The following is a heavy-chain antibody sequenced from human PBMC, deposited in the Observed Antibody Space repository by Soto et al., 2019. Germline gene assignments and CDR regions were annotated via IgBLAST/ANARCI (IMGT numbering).Heavy chain of an antibody. Sequence: QVQLQESGPGLVKPSGTLSLTCAVSGGSISSSNWGSWVRQHPGKGLEWIGEIYHSGSTNYNPSLNSRVTISVDKSKHQFSLKLSSVTAADTAVYYCARIAVAGTYFDYWGQGTLVTVSS. CDR2: IYHSGST. CDR3: ARIAVAGTYFDY. D-gene: IGHD6-19*01. CDR1: GGSISSSNW. J-gene: IGHJ4*02. V-gene: IGHV4-4*02.